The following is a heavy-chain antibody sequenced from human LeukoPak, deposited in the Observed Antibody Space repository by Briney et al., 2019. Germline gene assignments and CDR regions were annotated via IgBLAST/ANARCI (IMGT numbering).Heavy chain of an antibody. CDR2: ISYDGSNK. CDR1: GFTFSSYG. J-gene: IGHJ4*02. D-gene: IGHD6-19*01. Sequence: PGRSLRLSCAASGFTFSSYGMHSVRQAPGKGLEWVAVISYDGSNKYYADSVKGRFTISRDNSKNTLYLQMNSLRAEDTAVYYCARPIFSVAGGYWGQGTLVAVSS. V-gene: IGHV3-30*03. CDR3: ARPIFSVAGGY.